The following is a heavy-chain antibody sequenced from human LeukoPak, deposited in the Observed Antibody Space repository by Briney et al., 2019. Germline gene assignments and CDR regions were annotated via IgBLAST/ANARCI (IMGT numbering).Heavy chain of an antibody. CDR2: IYSGGST. D-gene: IGHD6-19*01. Sequence: GGSLRLSCAASGFTVSSNYMSWVRQAPGKGLEWVSVIYSGGSTYYVDSVKGRFTISRDNSKNTLYLQMNSLRAEDTAVYYRASAVADFYYFDYWGQGTLVTVSS. J-gene: IGHJ4*02. CDR1: GFTVSSNY. CDR3: ASAVADFYYFDY. V-gene: IGHV3-53*01.